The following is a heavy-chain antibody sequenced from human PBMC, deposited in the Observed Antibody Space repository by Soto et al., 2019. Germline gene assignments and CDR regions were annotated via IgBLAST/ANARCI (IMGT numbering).Heavy chain of an antibody. D-gene: IGHD3-10*01. J-gene: IGHJ4*02. Sequence: QVQLVESGGGVVQPGRSLRLSCAASGFTFSSYGMHWVRQAPGKGLEWVAVISYDGSNKYYADSVKGRFTISRDNSKNTLYLQMNSLRAEDTAVYYCAKGGPMVRGPRGYSDYWGQGTLVTVSS. CDR1: GFTFSSYG. CDR3: AKGGPMVRGPRGYSDY. CDR2: ISYDGSNK. V-gene: IGHV3-30*18.